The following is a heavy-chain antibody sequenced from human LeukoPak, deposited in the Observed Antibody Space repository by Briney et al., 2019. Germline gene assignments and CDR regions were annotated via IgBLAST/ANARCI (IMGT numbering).Heavy chain of an antibody. J-gene: IGHJ4*02. CDR2: MNPNSGNT. D-gene: IGHD6-19*01. CDR3: ARGRGRVAGRSIYYFDY. Sequence: GASVKVSCKASGYTFTSYDINWVRQATGQGLEWMGWMNPNSGNTGYAQKFQGRVTMARNTSISTAYMELSSLRSEDTAVYYCARGRGRVAGRSIYYFDYWGQGTLVTVSS. CDR1: GYTFTSYD. V-gene: IGHV1-8*01.